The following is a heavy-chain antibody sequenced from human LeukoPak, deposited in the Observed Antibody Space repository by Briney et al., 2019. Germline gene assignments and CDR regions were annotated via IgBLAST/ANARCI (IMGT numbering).Heavy chain of an antibody. CDR3: GYSSSWYEEYFQR. D-gene: IGHD6-13*01. J-gene: IGHJ1*01. V-gene: IGHV4-34*01. Sequence: PSETLSLTCAVYGGSFSGYYWSWIRQPPGKGLEWIGEINHSGSTNYNPSLKSRVTISVDTSKNQFSLKLSSVTAADTAVYYCGYSSSWYEEYFQRWGQGTLVTVSS. CDR1: GGSFSGYY. CDR2: INHSGST.